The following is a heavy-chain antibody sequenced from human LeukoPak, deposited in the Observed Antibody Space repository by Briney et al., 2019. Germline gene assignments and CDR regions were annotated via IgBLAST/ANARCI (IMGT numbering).Heavy chain of an antibody. CDR1: GFIVNNNY. CDR2: IYDDETT. D-gene: IGHD3-22*01. J-gene: IGHJ5*02. Sequence: TGGSLRLSCAASGFIVNNNYMIWVRQAPGKGLEWVSVIYDDETTYYADSVKGRFAISRDNSKNTLYLQMDSLRAEDTAVYYCARRESNGYYLSWGQGTLVTVSS. V-gene: IGHV3-53*01. CDR3: ARRESNGYYLS.